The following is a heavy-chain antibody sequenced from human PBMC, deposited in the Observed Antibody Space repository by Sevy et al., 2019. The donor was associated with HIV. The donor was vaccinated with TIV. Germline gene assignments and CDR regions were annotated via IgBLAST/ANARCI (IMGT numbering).Heavy chain of an antibody. CDR2: MNPNSGNT. CDR3: ARARVGYCSGGSCSDFDY. Sequence: ASVKVSSKASGYTFTSYDINWVRQATGQGLEWMGWMNPNSGNTGYAQKFQGRVTITRNTSISTAYMELSSLRSEDTAVYYCARARVGYCSGGSCSDFDYWGQGTLVTVSS. D-gene: IGHD2-15*01. J-gene: IGHJ4*02. CDR1: GYTFTSYD. V-gene: IGHV1-8*03.